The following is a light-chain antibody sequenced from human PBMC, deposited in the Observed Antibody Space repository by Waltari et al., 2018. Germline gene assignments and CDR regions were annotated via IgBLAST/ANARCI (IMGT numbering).Light chain of an antibody. J-gene: IGLJ3*02. Sequence: QSVLTQPPSASVTHGQRVTLSCSGSSSNIGSNSVYWYQQLPGTAPKLLIYRNNQRPSGVPDRFSGSKSGTSASLAISGLRSEDEADYYCAAWDDSLSGWVFGGGTKLTVL. CDR2: RNN. CDR3: AAWDDSLSGWV. V-gene: IGLV1-47*01. CDR1: SSNIGSNS.